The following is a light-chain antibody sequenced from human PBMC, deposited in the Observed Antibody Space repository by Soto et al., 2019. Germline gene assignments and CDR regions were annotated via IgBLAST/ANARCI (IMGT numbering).Light chain of an antibody. V-gene: IGKV3-20*01. Sequence: EIVLTQSPGTLSLSPGERATLSCRASQSVSSNYLDWYQQKPGQAPRLLIYGVSSRATDIPDRFSGSGSGTDFTLTISRLEPEDFAVYYCRQYGSSPPWTFGQGTKVGIK. CDR1: QSVSSNY. J-gene: IGKJ1*01. CDR3: RQYGSSPPWT. CDR2: GVS.